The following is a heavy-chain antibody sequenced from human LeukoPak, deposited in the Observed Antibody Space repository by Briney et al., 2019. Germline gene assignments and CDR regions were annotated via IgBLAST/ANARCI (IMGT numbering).Heavy chain of an antibody. CDR1: GGSISSHY. Sequence: SETLSLTCTVSGGSISSHYWSWIRQPPGKGLEWMGYIYYSGSTNYNPSLKSRVTISVDTSKNQFSLKLSSVTAADTAVYYCARDSQDSSSWANWFDPWGQGTLVTVSS. D-gene: IGHD6-13*01. V-gene: IGHV4-59*11. CDR2: IYYSGST. J-gene: IGHJ5*02. CDR3: ARDSQDSSSWANWFDP.